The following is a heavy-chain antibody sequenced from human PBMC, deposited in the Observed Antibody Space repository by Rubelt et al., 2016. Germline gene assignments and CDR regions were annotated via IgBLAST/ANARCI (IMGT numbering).Heavy chain of an antibody. CDR2: IRFDGSNK. CDR1: GFTFSFHG. J-gene: IGHJ4*02. V-gene: IGHV3-30*02. Sequence: QVQLVESGGGVVQPGGSLRLSCAASGFTFSFHGMHWVRQAPGKGLEWVAFIRFDGSNKYYADSVKGRFTISRDNSKNTLYLQMNSLGAEDTALYYCAKDRDSSGYYDNPDVSDLWGQGTLVTVSS. CDR3: AKDRDSSGYYDNPDVSDL. D-gene: IGHD3-22*01.